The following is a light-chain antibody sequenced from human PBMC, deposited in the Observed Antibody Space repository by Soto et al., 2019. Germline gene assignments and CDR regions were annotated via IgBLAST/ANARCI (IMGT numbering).Light chain of an antibody. CDR2: STN. CDR3: LLYYGGVRV. CDR1: TGAVTSTFY. Sequence: VVTQEPSLSVSPGGTVTLTCASSTGAVTSTFYPNWFQQKPGQAPRSLIYSTNNKHPWTPARFSGSLLGVKAALTLSDVQPEDEADYYCLLYYGGVRVFGGGTKLTVL. V-gene: IGLV7-43*01. J-gene: IGLJ3*02.